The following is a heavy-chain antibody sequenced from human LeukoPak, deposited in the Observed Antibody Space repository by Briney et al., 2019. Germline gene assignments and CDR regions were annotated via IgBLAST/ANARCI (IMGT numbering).Heavy chain of an antibody. V-gene: IGHV4-34*01. CDR3: AIKGGPGYSSGWLDY. Sequence: PSETLSLTCTVYGGSFSGYYWSWIRQPPGQGLEWVGEINHSGSTNYNPSLKSRVTISVDTSKNQFSLKLSSVTAADTAVYYCAIKGGPGYSSGWLDYWGQGTLVTVSS. CDR2: INHSGST. CDR1: GGSFSGYY. J-gene: IGHJ4*02. D-gene: IGHD6-19*01.